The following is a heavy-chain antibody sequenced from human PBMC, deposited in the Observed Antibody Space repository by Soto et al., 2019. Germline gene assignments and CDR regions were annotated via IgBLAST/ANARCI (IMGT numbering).Heavy chain of an antibody. CDR3: AKRDLYD. Sequence: EVQLLESGGGLVQPGGSLRLSCAASGFTFSTSAMSWVRQAPGQGLEWVSGISGSGGTTYYADSVKGRFTISRDNSKNTLYLQLNSLRAEDTAVYYCAKRDLYDWGQGTLATVSS. J-gene: IGHJ4*02. D-gene: IGHD2-2*01. V-gene: IGHV3-23*01. CDR1: GFTFSTSA. CDR2: ISGSGGTT.